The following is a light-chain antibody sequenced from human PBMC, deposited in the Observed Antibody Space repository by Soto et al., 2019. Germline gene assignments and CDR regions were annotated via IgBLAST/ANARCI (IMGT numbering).Light chain of an antibody. V-gene: IGKV3-20*01. J-gene: IGKJ4*01. CDR2: GAS. Sequence: EIVLTQSPGTLSLSRGERATLSCRASQSVRSSHLAWYQQKPGQAPRLLTYGASSRATGIPDRFSGSGSGTDFTLTISRLEPEDFAVYYCQQYDSSPLTFGGGTKVDIK. CDR1: QSVRSSH. CDR3: QQYDSSPLT.